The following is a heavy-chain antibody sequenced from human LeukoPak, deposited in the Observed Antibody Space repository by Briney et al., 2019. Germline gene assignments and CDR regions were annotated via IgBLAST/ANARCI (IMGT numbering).Heavy chain of an antibody. CDR3: ARGYCSSTSCYRYFQH. CDR2: IYPGDSGT. D-gene: IGHD2-2*02. CDR1: GYSFTSYW. Sequence: GESLKISCKGSGYSFTSYWIGWVRQMPGKGLEWMGIIYPGDSGTRYSPSFQGQVTISADKSISTAYLQWSSLKASDTAMYYCARGYCSSTSCYRYFQHWGQGTLVTVSS. V-gene: IGHV5-51*01. J-gene: IGHJ1*01.